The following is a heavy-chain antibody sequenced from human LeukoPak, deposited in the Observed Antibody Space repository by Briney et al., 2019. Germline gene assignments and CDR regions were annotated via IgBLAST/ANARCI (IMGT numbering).Heavy chain of an antibody. CDR2: INHCGST. D-gene: IGHD3-10*01. CDR3: SGRPRLITMVRGVIYYYYYIDV. V-gene: IGHV4-34*01. J-gene: IGHJ6*03. Sequence: PSETLSLTRAVYVGSFITYYWRWLRPPPGKGLEWIGEINHCGSTNNNPSLPSRVTIPVHQTKNQIHPKLTSETAADTADDYCSGRPRLITMVRGVIYYYYYIDVWGKGTTVTISS. CDR1: VGSFITYY.